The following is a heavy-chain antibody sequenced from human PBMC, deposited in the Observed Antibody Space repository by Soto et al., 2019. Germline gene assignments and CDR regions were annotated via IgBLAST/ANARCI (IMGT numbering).Heavy chain of an antibody. CDR1: GFTFSSFW. Sequence: GGSLRLSCTASGFTFSSFWMHWVRQVPGRGLVWVSRISTDGSSTNYADSVKGRFTTSRDNAKNTLYLQMNSLRAEDTAVYYCARSRDGVDYWGQGTLVTVSS. CDR3: ARSRDGVDY. D-gene: IGHD6-13*01. CDR2: ISTDGSST. V-gene: IGHV3-74*01. J-gene: IGHJ4*02.